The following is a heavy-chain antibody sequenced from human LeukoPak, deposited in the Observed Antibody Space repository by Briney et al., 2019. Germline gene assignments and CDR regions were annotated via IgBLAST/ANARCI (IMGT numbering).Heavy chain of an antibody. CDR1: GYTFTTYA. V-gene: IGHV1-3*03. CDR2: INAGNGNT. CDR3: ARSPTRFGAFDI. Sequence: ASVKVSCKASGYTFTTYAMHWVRQAPGQRLEWMGWINAGNGNTKYSQEFQGRVTITRDTSASTAYMELSSLRSEDMAVYYCARSPTRFGAFDIWGQGTMVTVSS. J-gene: IGHJ3*02. D-gene: IGHD3-10*01.